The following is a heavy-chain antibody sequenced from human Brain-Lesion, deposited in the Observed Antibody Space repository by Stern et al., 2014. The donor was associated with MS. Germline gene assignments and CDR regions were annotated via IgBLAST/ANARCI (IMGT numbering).Heavy chain of an antibody. D-gene: IGHD2-2*01. CDR3: ARGRVVPGFQYYATDV. Sequence: VQLVESGPGLVKPSQTLSLSCTVSGGSISSGGYYWSWIRQPAGKGLEWIGRIFNSGSTSYKPSLKRRFPISIDTSKTQFSLRLTSMTAADTAVYYCARGRVVPGFQYYATDVWGQGTTVIVSS. V-gene: IGHV4-61*02. J-gene: IGHJ6*02. CDR2: IFNSGST. CDR1: GGSISSGGYY.